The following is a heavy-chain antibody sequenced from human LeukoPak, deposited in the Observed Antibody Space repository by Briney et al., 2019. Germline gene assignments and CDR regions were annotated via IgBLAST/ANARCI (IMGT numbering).Heavy chain of an antibody. J-gene: IGHJ4*02. CDR1: GFTSRSDG. CDR3: AREITMVRGPIGY. CDR2: IWYDGSNK. Sequence: GGSQRLSCAPPGFTSRSDGMHGVRQAPGKGLEWGAVIWYDGSNKYYADSVKGRFTISRDNSKNTLYLQMNSLRAEDTAVYYCAREITMVRGPIGYWGQGTLVTVSS. D-gene: IGHD3-10*01. V-gene: IGHV3-33*01.